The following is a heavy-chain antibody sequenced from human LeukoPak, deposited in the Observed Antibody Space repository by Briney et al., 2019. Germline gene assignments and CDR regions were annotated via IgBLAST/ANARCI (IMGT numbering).Heavy chain of an antibody. CDR3: ARQGVTMVRGVISY. CDR1: GGSISSSSYY. Sequence: PSETLSLTCTVSGGSISSSSYYWGWIRQPPGKGLEWIGSIYYSGSTYYNPSLKSRVTISVDTSKNQFSLKLSSVTAADTAVYYCARQGVTMVRGVISYWGQGTLVTVSS. J-gene: IGHJ4*02. CDR2: IYYSGST. V-gene: IGHV4-39*01. D-gene: IGHD3-10*01.